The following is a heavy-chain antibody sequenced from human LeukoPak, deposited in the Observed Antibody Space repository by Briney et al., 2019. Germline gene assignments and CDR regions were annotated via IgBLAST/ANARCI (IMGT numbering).Heavy chain of an antibody. Sequence: GGSLRLSCAASGFTFSSYSMNWVRQAPGKGLEWVSSISSSSRYIYYADSVKGRFTISRDNAKNSLYLQMNSLRAEDTAVYYCARVRDGYYYDSSGYYYFDYWGQGTLVTVSS. V-gene: IGHV3-21*01. CDR1: GFTFSSYS. CDR3: ARVRDGYYYDSSGYYYFDY. J-gene: IGHJ4*02. CDR2: ISSSSRYI. D-gene: IGHD3-22*01.